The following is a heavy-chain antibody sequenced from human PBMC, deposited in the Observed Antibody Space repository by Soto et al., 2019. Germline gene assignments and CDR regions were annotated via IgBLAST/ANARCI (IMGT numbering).Heavy chain of an antibody. Sequence: QVQLVQSGAEVKKPGASVKVSCKASGYTFTSYDINWVRQATGQGLEWMGWMNPNSGNTGYAQKFQGRVTMTRNTSISTAYMELSSLRSEDXAXYYCARGPGADDSSGYNDAFDIWGQGTMVTVSS. CDR1: GYTFTSYD. V-gene: IGHV1-8*01. CDR2: MNPNSGNT. J-gene: IGHJ3*02. CDR3: ARGPGADDSSGYNDAFDI. D-gene: IGHD3-22*01.